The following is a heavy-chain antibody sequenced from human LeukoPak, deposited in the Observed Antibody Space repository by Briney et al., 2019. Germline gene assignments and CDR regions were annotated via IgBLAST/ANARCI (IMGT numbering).Heavy chain of an antibody. D-gene: IGHD6-13*01. CDR1: GFTFDDYA. V-gene: IGHV3-9*01. J-gene: IGHJ4*02. CDR2: ISWNSGSI. Sequence: HPGRSLRLSCAASGFTFDDYAMHWVRQAPGKGLEWVSGISWNSGSIGYADSVKGRFTISRDNAKNSLYLRMNSLRAEDTALYYCAKGAHPGIAAAGTRFDYWGQGTLVTVSS. CDR3: AKGAHPGIAAAGTRFDY.